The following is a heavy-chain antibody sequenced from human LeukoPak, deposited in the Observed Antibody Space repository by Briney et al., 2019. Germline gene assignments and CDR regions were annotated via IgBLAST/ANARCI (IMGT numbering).Heavy chain of an antibody. J-gene: IGHJ5*02. Sequence: ASVKVSCKASGYTFTSYGISWVRQAPGQGLEWMGWISAYNGNTNYAQKLQGRVTMTTDTSTSTVYMELSSLRSEDTAVYYCARDVLSGYGVNWFDPWGQGTLVTVSS. V-gene: IGHV1-18*01. CDR3: ARDVLSGYGVNWFDP. CDR2: ISAYNGNT. CDR1: GYTFTSYG. D-gene: IGHD5-12*01.